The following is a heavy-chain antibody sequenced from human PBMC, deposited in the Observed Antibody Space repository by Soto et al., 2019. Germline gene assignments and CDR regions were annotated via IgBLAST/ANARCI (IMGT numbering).Heavy chain of an antibody. Sequence: ASVKVSCKASGYTFTSNYMHWVRQAPGQGLEWMGIINPSGGSTSYAQKFQGRVNMTRDTSTSTVYMELSSLRSEDTAVYYCARGAARRQIGDAFDIWGQGTMVTVSS. J-gene: IGHJ3*02. V-gene: IGHV1-46*01. CDR1: GYTFTSNY. D-gene: IGHD6-6*01. CDR3: ARGAARRQIGDAFDI. CDR2: INPSGGST.